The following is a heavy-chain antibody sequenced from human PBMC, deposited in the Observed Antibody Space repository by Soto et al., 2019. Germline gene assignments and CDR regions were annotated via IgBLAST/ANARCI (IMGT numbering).Heavy chain of an antibody. D-gene: IGHD3-10*01. CDR3: ARQTKALWFRD. V-gene: IGHV4-39*01. J-gene: IGHJ4*02. Sequence: QLQLQESGPGLVKPSETLSLTCTVSGGSISSSSYYWGWIRQPPGKGLEWIGSIYYSGSTYYNPSLKSRVTISVDTSKNQFSLKLSSVTAADTAVYYCARQTKALWFRDWGQGTLVTVSS. CDR2: IYYSGST. CDR1: GGSISSSSYY.